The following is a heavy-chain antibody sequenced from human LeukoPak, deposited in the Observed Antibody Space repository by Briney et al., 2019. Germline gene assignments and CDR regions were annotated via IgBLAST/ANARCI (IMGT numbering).Heavy chain of an antibody. J-gene: IGHJ6*02. CDR1: GGSISSGGYY. CDR2: IYYSGST. V-gene: IGHV4-31*03. CDR3: ARDQKDPFYYYYGMDV. Sequence: KPSETLSLTCTVSGGSISSGGYYWSWIRQHPGKGLEWIGYIYYSGSTYYNPSLKSRVTISVDTSKNQFSLKLSSVTAADTAVYYCARDQKDPFYYYYGMDVWGQGTTVTVSS.